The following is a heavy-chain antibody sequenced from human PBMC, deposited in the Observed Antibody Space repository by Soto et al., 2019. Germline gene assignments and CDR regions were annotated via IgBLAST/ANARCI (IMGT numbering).Heavy chain of an antibody. CDR3: ARSLND. CDR2: IYSGGST. V-gene: IGHV3-66*01. CDR1: GFTVSTTY. J-gene: IGHJ4*02. Sequence: GGSLRLSCAASGFTVSTTYMNWVRQAPGKGLEWVSVIYSGGSTSYADSVKGRFTISRDNSKNTLFLLMNSLRAEDTAIYYCARSLNDWGQGTLVTVSS.